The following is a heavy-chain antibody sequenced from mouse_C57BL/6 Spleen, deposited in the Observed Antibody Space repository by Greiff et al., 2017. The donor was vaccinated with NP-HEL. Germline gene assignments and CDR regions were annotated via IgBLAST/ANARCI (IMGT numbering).Heavy chain of an antibody. D-gene: IGHD1-1*01. J-gene: IGHJ1*03. CDR3: TDTRVVARYFDV. CDR2: IDPETGGT. Sequence: VQLQQSGAELVRPGASVTLSCKASGYTFTDYEMHWVKQTPVHGLEWIGAIDPETGGTAYNQKFKGKAILTADKSSSTAYMELRSLTTEDSAVNYCTDTRVVARYFDVWGTGTTVTVSS. CDR1: GYTFTDYE. V-gene: IGHV1-15*01.